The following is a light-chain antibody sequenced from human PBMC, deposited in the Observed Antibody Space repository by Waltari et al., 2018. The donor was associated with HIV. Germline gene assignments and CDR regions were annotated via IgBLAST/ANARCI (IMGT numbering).Light chain of an antibody. CDR1: SLRSSH. CDR2: GRN. Sequence: SSELTQDPRVSVALGQTVRITCHGDSLRSSHASWYQQKSGQAPVVVFFGRNNRPSGIPDRFSGSSSGNTASLTITGAQAEDEADYYCHSRDSSGYHVVFGGGTKVTVL. V-gene: IGLV3-19*01. J-gene: IGLJ2*01. CDR3: HSRDSSGYHVV.